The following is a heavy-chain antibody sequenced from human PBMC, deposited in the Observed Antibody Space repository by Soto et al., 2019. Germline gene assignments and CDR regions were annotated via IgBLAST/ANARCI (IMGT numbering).Heavy chain of an antibody. Sequence: QLQLQESGPGLVRPSETLSLTCTVSGGSISSSNYYWGWIRQPPGKGLEWIGSIYYSGSTYDNPSLKSRVPLSVDTSKNQFSLKLSSVTAADTAVYYCARHAYCTGGSCYSRLYYYYYYMDVWGKGTTVTVSS. V-gene: IGHV4-39*01. CDR1: GGSISSSNYY. CDR3: ARHAYCTGGSCYSRLYYYYYYMDV. D-gene: IGHD2-15*01. J-gene: IGHJ6*03. CDR2: IYYSGST.